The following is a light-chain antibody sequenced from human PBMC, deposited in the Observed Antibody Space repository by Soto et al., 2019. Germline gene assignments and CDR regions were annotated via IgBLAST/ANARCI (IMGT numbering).Light chain of an antibody. Sequence: DIVMTQSPLSLPVTPGEPASISCRSSQSLLHSNGYNYLDWYLQKPGQSPQLLIYLGSNRASGVPDRFSGSGSGTDFTLKISRVEAEDVGFYYCRQGLQTAWTFGQGTKVEIK. CDR2: LGS. V-gene: IGKV2-28*01. CDR1: QSLLHSNGYNY. J-gene: IGKJ1*01. CDR3: RQGLQTAWT.